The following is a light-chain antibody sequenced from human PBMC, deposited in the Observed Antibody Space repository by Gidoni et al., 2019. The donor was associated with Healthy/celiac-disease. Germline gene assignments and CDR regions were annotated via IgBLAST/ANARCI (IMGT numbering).Light chain of an antibody. J-gene: IGKJ1*01. CDR2: AAS. V-gene: IGKV1-27*01. CDR1: QGISNY. CDR3: QKYNSAPPT. Sequence: DIQMTQSPSSLSASVGDRVTITCRASQGISNYLAWYQQKPGKVPKLLIYAASTLQSGVPSRFSGSGSGTDFTLTISSLQTEDVATYYCQKYNSAPPTFXQXTKVEIK.